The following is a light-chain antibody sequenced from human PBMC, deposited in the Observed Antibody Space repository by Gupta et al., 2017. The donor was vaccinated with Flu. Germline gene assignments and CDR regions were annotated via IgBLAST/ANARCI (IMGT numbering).Light chain of an antibody. V-gene: IGKV2-28*01. CDR3: MQALQTPT. J-gene: IGKJ3*01. CDR1: QSLLHSNGYNY. Sequence: DIELTQSPLSLPVTPGEPASIPCRSSQSLLHSNGYNYLDWYLQKPGQSPQHRIYLGSNRASGVPDRFSGSGSGTDFTLKISRVEAEDVGVYYCMQALQTPTFGPGTKVEIK. CDR2: LGS.